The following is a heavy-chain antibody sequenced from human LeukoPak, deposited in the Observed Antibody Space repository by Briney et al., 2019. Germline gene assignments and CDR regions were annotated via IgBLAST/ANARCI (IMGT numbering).Heavy chain of an antibody. J-gene: IGHJ4*02. CDR2: IRRDGSET. Sequence: PGGSLRLSCAASGFTFSSYWMSWVRQAPGKGLEWVANIRRDGSETYYVDSLKGRFTVSGDNAKNSLYLQMNSLRAEDTAVYYCARYSGSFLFDYWGQGALVTVSS. D-gene: IGHD1-26*01. CDR1: GFTFSSYW. V-gene: IGHV3-7*01. CDR3: ARYSGSFLFDY.